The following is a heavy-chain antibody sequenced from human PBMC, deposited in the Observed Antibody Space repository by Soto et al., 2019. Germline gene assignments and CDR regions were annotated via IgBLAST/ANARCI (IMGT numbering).Heavy chain of an antibody. D-gene: IGHD3-9*01. V-gene: IGHV4-59*01. CDR3: ARGFAIDWYTYYFDY. CDR1: GGSINNYY. CDR2: VYYSGST. J-gene: IGHJ4*02. Sequence: SETLSLTCTVSGGSINNYYWSWIRQPPGKGLEWIGHVYYSGSTHYNPSLKSRVTISVDTSKNQFSLKLSSVTAADTAVYYCARGFAIDWYTYYFDYWGQGPLVTVSS.